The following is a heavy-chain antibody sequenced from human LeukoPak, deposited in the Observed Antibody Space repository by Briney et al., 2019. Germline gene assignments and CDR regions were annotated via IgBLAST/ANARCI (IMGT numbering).Heavy chain of an antibody. Sequence: GGSLRLSCVASRFTFSNYWMHWVRQPPGKGLVWVSRIYVDGRTTNYADSVKGRFTISRDNAKNTVYLEMNSLSVEDTATYYCIRDFRSADLWGQGTLVTVTS. CDR1: RFTFSNYW. CDR3: IRDFRSADL. V-gene: IGHV3-74*01. J-gene: IGHJ5*02. CDR2: IYVDGRTT.